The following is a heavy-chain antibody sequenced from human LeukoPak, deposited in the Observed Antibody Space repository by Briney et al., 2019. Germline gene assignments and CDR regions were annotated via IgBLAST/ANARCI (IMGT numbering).Heavy chain of an antibody. CDR3: ARGSGWKPIDY. V-gene: IGHV3-9*01. D-gene: IGHD6-25*01. CDR2: ITWNSGSI. CDR1: GLTFDDYA. Sequence: PGGSLRLSCAAAGLTFDDYAMHWVRQAPGKCLEWVSGITWNSGSIGYADSVKGRLNISRDNAKKSLYLQMNSLRAEDTALYYCARGSGWKPIDYWGQGTLVTVSS. J-gene: IGHJ4*02.